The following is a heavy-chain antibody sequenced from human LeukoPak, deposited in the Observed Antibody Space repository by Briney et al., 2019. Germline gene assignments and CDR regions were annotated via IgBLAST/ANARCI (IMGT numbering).Heavy chain of an antibody. V-gene: IGHV4-4*02. Sequence: PSETLSLTCAVSGDSISSSNWRSWVREPPGKGLEWIGEIYHSGSTNYDPSLKSRVTISVDKSKNQFSLKLSSVTAADTAVYYCARAGGRDGYNWNAFDIWGQGTMVTVSS. CDR1: GDSISSSNW. D-gene: IGHD5-24*01. CDR3: ARAGGRDGYNWNAFDI. J-gene: IGHJ3*02. CDR2: IYHSGST.